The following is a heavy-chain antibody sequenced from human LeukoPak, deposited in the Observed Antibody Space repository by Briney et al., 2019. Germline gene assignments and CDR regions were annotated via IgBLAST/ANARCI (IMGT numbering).Heavy chain of an antibody. Sequence: ASVKVSCKASGYTFTSYYMHWVRQAPGQGLEWMGIINPSGGSTSYAQKFQGRVTMTRDMSTSTVYMELSSLRSEDTAVYYCARDGRRGIAAAGSVVGYWGQGTLVTVSS. D-gene: IGHD6-13*01. V-gene: IGHV1-46*01. J-gene: IGHJ4*02. CDR2: INPSGGST. CDR1: GYTFTSYY. CDR3: ARDGRRGIAAAGSVVGY.